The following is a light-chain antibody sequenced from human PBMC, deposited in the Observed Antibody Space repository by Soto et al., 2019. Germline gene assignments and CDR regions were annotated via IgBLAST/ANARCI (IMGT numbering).Light chain of an antibody. V-gene: IGKV1-33*01. CDR3: QQYDNLPPDGT. J-gene: IGKJ2*01. CDR2: DAS. Sequence: DIQMTQSPSSLSASVGDRVTITCQASQDISNYLNWYQQKPGKAPKLLIYDASNLETGVPSRFSGSGSGTDFTFTISSLQPEDIATYYCQQYDNLPPDGTFGQGTKLEIK. CDR1: QDISNY.